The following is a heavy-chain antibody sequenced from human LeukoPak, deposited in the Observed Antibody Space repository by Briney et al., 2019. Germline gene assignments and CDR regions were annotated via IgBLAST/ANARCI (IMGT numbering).Heavy chain of an antibody. CDR2: ISGSGGST. Sequence: PGGSLRLSCAASGFTFSSYAMSWVRQAPGKGLEWVSAISGSGGSTYYADSVKGRFTISRDNSKNTLYLQMNSLRAEDTAVSYCAKGGEYCSSTSCSYWGQGTLVTGSS. CDR3: AKGGEYCSSTSCSY. J-gene: IGHJ4*02. V-gene: IGHV3-23*01. D-gene: IGHD2-2*01. CDR1: GFTFSSYA.